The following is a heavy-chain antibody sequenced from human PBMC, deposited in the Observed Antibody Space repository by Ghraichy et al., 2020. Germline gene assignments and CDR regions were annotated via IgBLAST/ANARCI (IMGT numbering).Heavy chain of an antibody. Sequence: SGPTLVKPTQTLTLTCTFSGFSLSTSGMCVSWIRQPPGKALEWLALIDWDDDKYYSTSLKTRLTISKDTSKNQVVLTITNMDPVDTATYYCARTNTVLRYFDWHYYYYYGMDVWGQGTTVTVSS. CDR2: IDWDDDK. J-gene: IGHJ6*02. CDR3: ARTNTVLRYFDWHYYYYYGMDV. CDR1: GFSLSTSGMC. V-gene: IGHV2-70*01. D-gene: IGHD3-9*01.